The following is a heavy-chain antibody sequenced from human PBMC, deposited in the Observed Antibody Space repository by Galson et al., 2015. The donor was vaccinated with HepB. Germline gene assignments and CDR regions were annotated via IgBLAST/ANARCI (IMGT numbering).Heavy chain of an antibody. CDR3: ARSLWRTFDS. J-gene: IGHJ4*02. V-gene: IGHV3-74*01. CDR1: GFTFSSYW. Sequence: SLRLSCAASGFTFSSYWMHWVRQAPGKGLMWVSRINSDGTTTSHADSVKGRFTISRDNAKNTLYLRMSSPRAEDSAVYYCARSLWRTFDSWGQGTLVTVSS. CDR2: INSDGTTT.